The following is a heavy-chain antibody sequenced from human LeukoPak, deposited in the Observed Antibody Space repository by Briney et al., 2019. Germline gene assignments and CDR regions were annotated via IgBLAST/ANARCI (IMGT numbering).Heavy chain of an antibody. CDR2: IYYSGST. Sequence: SETLSLTCTVTGGAISSYYCRWIRQPTGKGLEWIGYIYYSGSTNYNPSLKSRVTISVDTSKNQFSLKLSSVTAADTAVYYCARGGPAYNYYDSSGSFDYWGQGTLVTVSS. CDR1: GGAISSYY. CDR3: ARGGPAYNYYDSSGSFDY. D-gene: IGHD3-22*01. J-gene: IGHJ4*02. V-gene: IGHV4-59*01.